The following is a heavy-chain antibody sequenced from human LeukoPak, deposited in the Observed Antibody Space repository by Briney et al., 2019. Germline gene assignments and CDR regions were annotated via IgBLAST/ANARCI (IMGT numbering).Heavy chain of an antibody. D-gene: IGHD3-22*01. V-gene: IGHV4-38-2*01. J-gene: IGHJ4*02. CDR1: GYSISSDNY. CDR3: ARAPRDSSSSNYMRRFDY. CDR2: IYHSGST. Sequence: PSETLSLTCAVSGYSISSDNYWVWIRQPPWQGLEWTGGIYHSGSTYYNPSLKSRVTMPVDTSKNQFSLKLSSVTAADTAVYYCARAPRDSSSSNYMRRFDYWGQGTLVTVSS.